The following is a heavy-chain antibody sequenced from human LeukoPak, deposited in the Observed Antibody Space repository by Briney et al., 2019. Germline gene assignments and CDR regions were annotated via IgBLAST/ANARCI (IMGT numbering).Heavy chain of an antibody. D-gene: IGHD6-6*01. V-gene: IGHV3-48*03. Sequence: GGSLRLSCSASGFTFSSYAMHWVRQAPGKGLEWISYISSSGSTKYYADSVKGRFTISRDNAKNSLYLQMNSLRAEDTAVYYCARGVLANWFDSWGQGTLVTVSS. CDR1: GFTFSSYA. CDR2: ISSSGSTK. J-gene: IGHJ5*01. CDR3: ARGVLANWFDS.